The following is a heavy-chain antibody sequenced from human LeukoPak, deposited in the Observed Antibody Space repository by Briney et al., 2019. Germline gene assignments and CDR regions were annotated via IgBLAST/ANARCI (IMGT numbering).Heavy chain of an antibody. CDR1: GYSLTSHY. J-gene: IGHJ4*02. D-gene: IGHD1-26*01. Sequence: ASVKVSCKASGYSLTSHYMHWVRQAPGQGLEWMGIIYPTGGSPSYAQKFQGRVTMTRDTSTSTVSMELSSLRSEDTAVYYCARDGGSHDFDYWGQGTLVTVSS. V-gene: IGHV1-46*01. CDR3: ARDGGSHDFDY. CDR2: IYPTGGSP.